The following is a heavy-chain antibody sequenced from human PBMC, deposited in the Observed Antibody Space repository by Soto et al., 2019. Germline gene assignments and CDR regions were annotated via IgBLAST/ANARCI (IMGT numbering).Heavy chain of an antibody. Sequence: QVPLVESGGGVVQPGRSLRLSCAASGFTFRNYAMHWVRQAPGKGLEWVAVTSYDGSDKSYADSVRGRFAISRDNSKNTLYLQLNSLRAEDTAVYYCARDQADAYNPGDSWGQGTLVTVSS. CDR2: TSYDGSDK. V-gene: IGHV3-30*09. J-gene: IGHJ4*02. CDR1: GFTFRNYA. CDR3: ARDQADAYNPGDS. D-gene: IGHD1-1*01.